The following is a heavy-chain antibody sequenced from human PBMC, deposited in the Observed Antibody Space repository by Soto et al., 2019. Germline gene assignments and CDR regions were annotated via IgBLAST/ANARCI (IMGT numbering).Heavy chain of an antibody. CDR3: VETLKHQLPPSLL. Sequence: EVRLVESGGDLVQPGGSLRLSCAGSGFTFGIYWMSWVRQAPGKGLEWVANIDQDGSEKNYVDSVKGRFTISRDNARNSLFLQMYSLRVEDTAVYYCVETLKHQLPPSLLWGQGTLVTVSS. D-gene: IGHD1-1*01. V-gene: IGHV3-7*01. CDR1: GFTFGIYW. J-gene: IGHJ4*02. CDR2: IDQDGSEK.